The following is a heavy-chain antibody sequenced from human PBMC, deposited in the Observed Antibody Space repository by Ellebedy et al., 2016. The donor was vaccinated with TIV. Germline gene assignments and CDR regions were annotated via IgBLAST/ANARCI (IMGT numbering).Heavy chain of an antibody. J-gene: IGHJ4*02. V-gene: IGHV4-61*08. D-gene: IGHD5-24*01. CDR2: VHYSGIT. Sequence: MPSETLSLTCTVSGGSVSSGDYYWNWIRQPPGKGLEWIAYVHYSGITNYNPSLESRVTISVDTSKNQVSLKLTSVTAADTAVYYCAREGTDGYNYFDYWGRGTLVTVSS. CDR1: GGSVSSGDYY. CDR3: AREGTDGYNYFDY.